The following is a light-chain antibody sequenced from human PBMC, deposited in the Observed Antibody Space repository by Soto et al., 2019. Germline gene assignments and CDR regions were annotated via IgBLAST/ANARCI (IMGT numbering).Light chain of an antibody. Sequence: EIVLAQSPDTLSLSPGESATLSCRTSQSMSTNYLAWYQQKSGQPPRLLIYGASIRATGIPDRFSGSGSGTDFTLTISRLEPEDFAVYYCHQYDSSPLTVGWGAKVEIK. V-gene: IGKV3-20*01. CDR2: GAS. J-gene: IGKJ4*01. CDR1: QSMSTNY. CDR3: HQYDSSPLT.